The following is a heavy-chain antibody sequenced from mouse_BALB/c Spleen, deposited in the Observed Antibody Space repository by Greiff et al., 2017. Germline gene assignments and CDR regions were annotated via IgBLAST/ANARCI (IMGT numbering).Heavy chain of an antibody. D-gene: IGHD1-1*01. V-gene: IGHV5-6*01. CDR2: ISSGGSYT. Sequence: EVKVVESGGDLVKPGGSLKLSCAASGFTFSSYGMSWVRQTPDKRLEWVATISSGGSYTYYPDSVKGRFTISRDNAKNTLYLQMSSLKSEDTAMYYCARLYYGSSYDWYFDVWGAGTTVTVSS. J-gene: IGHJ1*01. CDR1: GFTFSSYG. CDR3: ARLYYGSSYDWYFDV.